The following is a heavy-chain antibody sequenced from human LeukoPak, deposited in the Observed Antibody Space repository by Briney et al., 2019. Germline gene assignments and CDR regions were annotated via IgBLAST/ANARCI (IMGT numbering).Heavy chain of an antibody. V-gene: IGHV4-59*08. CDR1: GGSFSGYY. CDR2: INYSGST. D-gene: IGHD3-22*01. CDR3: ARHDPLITMIIGERAFDI. Sequence: PSETLSLTCAVYGGSFSGYYWSWIRQPPGKGLEWIGYINYSGSTNYNPSLKNRVTISVDTSRNQFSLRLSSVTAADTAVYYCARHDPLITMIIGERAFDIWGQGTMVTVPS. J-gene: IGHJ3*02.